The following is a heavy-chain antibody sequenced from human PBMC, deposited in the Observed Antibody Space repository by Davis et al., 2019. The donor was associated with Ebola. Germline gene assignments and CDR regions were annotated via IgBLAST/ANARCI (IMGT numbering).Heavy chain of an antibody. Sequence: GSLRLSCTVSGGSISSSSYYWGCIRQPPGKGLEWIGSIYYSGSTYYNPSLKSRVTISVDTSKNQFSLKLSSVTAADTAVYYCAREFSDIWGQGTTVTVSS. CDR3: AREFSDI. J-gene: IGHJ3*02. CDR2: IYYSGST. CDR1: GGSISSSSYY. V-gene: IGHV4-39*02.